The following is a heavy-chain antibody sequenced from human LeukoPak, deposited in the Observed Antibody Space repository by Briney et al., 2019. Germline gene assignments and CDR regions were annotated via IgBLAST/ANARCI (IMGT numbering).Heavy chain of an antibody. V-gene: IGHV3-21*01. D-gene: IGHD2-8*01. CDR3: ARDLGYCTNGVCRYFDY. Sequence: GGSLRLSCEASGFTFRSYSMNWVRQAPGKGLEWVSSISSSSSYIYYADSVKGRFTISRDNAKNSLYLQMNSLRAEDTAVYYCARDLGYCTNGVCRYFDYWGQGTLVTVSS. CDR1: GFTFRSYS. CDR2: ISSSSSYI. J-gene: IGHJ4*02.